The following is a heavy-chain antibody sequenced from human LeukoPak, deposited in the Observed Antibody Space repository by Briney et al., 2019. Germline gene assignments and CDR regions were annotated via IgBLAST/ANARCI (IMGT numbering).Heavy chain of an antibody. V-gene: IGHV4-34*01. J-gene: IGHJ4*02. CDR3: ARHRTYSSSWRY. Sequence: SETLSLTCAVYGGSFSGYYWSWIRQPPGKGLEWIGEINHSGSTNYNPSLKSRVTISVDTSKNQFSLKLSSVTAADTAVYYCARHRTYSSSWRYWGQGTLVTVSS. CDR1: GGSFSGYY. D-gene: IGHD6-13*01. CDR2: INHSGST.